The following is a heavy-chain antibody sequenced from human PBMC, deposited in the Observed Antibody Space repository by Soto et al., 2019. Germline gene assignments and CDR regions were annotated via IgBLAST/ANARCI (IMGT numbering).Heavy chain of an antibody. D-gene: IGHD3-22*01. CDR1: GGSFSGYY. CDR3: ARENYYDIRFAFDV. Sequence: SETLSLTCAVYGGSFSGYYWNWIRQPPGKGLEWIGDINHSGNTHYNPSLKSRVSTSVDTSKNQFSLKLTSVTAADTAVYYCARENYYDIRFAFDVLGQGTMVT. CDR2: INHSGNT. V-gene: IGHV4-34*01. J-gene: IGHJ3*01.